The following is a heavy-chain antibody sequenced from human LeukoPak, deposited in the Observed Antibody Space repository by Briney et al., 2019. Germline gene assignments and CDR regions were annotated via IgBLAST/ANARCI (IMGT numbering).Heavy chain of an antibody. J-gene: IGHJ4*02. V-gene: IGHV3-23*01. CDR1: GFTFSSYA. Sequence: GGSLRLSCAASGFTFSSYAMSWVRQAPGKGLEWVSAISGSGGSTYYADSVKGRFTISRDNSKITLYLQMNSLRAEDTAVYYCAKVKAAARGAGVDYWGQGTLVTVSS. CDR3: AKVKAAARGAGVDY. D-gene: IGHD6-13*01. CDR2: ISGSGGST.